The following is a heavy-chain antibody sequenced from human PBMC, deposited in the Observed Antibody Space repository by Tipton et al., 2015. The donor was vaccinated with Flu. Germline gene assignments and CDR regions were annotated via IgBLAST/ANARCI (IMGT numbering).Heavy chain of an antibody. D-gene: IGHD3-10*01. J-gene: IGHJ4*02. V-gene: IGHV4-34*01. CDR3: ARRPSGAMEGHYFDS. CDR1: SGSFSGYF. Sequence: TLSLTCAVYSGSFSGYFWSWIRQPPGKGLEWIGEINHSGSTNYNPSLKSRVTMSVDTSKNQFSLKVNSVTAADTAVYYCARRPSGAMEGHYFDSWGQGTLVTVSS. CDR2: INHSGST.